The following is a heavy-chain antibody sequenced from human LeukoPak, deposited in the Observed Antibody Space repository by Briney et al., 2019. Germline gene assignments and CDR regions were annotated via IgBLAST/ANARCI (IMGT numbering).Heavy chain of an antibody. Sequence: GGSLRLSCAGSGFTFSNAWMTWVRQAPGKGLEWVGRIKRTTDGGATEYAAAAKGRFTISRDDSTKTLYLQVNSLQTEDTAIYYCATDLLDHWDQGTLVTVSS. J-gene: IGHJ5*02. CDR3: ATDLLDH. V-gene: IGHV3-15*01. CDR1: GFTFSNAW. CDR2: IKRTTDGGAT.